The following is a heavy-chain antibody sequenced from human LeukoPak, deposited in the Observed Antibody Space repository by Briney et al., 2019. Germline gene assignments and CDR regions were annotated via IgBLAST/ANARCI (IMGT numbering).Heavy chain of an antibody. J-gene: IGHJ4*02. Sequence: SQTLSLTCAISGDSVASNSAAWNWIRQSPSRGLEWLGRTYYRSMWYNDYAVSVKSRITINPDTSKNQFSLQLNSVTPEDTAVYYCARGEKNYDSSGYYFDYWGQGTLVTVSS. CDR1: GDSVASNSAA. D-gene: IGHD3-22*01. CDR3: ARGEKNYDSSGYYFDY. CDR2: TYYRSMWYN. V-gene: IGHV6-1*01.